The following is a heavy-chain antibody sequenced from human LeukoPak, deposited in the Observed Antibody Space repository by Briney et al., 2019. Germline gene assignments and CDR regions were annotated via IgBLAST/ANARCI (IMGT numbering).Heavy chain of an antibody. Sequence: GESLKISCKGSGYSFTSYWIGWVRQMPGKGLEWMEIIYPGDSDTRYSPSFQGQVTISADKSISTAYLQWSSLKASDTAMYYCARGMTTVTAYYYGMDVWGQGTTVTVSS. V-gene: IGHV5-51*01. CDR2: IYPGDSDT. D-gene: IGHD4-17*01. CDR1: GYSFTSYW. CDR3: ARGMTTVTAYYYGMDV. J-gene: IGHJ6*02.